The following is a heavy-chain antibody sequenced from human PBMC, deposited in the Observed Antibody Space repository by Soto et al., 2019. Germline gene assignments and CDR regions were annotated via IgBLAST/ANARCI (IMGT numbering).Heavy chain of an antibody. D-gene: IGHD3-3*01. V-gene: IGHV4-39*01. CDR2: MYYRGST. CDR3: ARQTMSYEFWRGPNWFAP. CDR1: GGSISSSRYY. Sequence: QLQLQESGPGLVKPSETLSLTCTVSGGSISSSRYYWGWIRQPPGKGLEWIESMYYRGSTNYSPSLMSRVTISVDTSKNQFSLKLSSVTAAATAVYYCARQTMSYEFWRGPNWFAPWGQGTLVTVSS. J-gene: IGHJ5*02.